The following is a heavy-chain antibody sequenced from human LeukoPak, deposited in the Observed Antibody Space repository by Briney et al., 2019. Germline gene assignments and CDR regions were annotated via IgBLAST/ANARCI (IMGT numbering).Heavy chain of an antibody. D-gene: IGHD3-10*01. CDR2: IYTSGST. Sequence: PSETLSLTCTVSGGSISSYYWSWIRQPAGKGLEWIGRIYTSGSTNYNPSLKSRVTMSVDTSKNQFSLKLSSVTAADTAVYYCARDAGFGELHDAFDIWGQGTMLTVSS. J-gene: IGHJ3*02. CDR3: ARDAGFGELHDAFDI. CDR1: GGSISSYY. V-gene: IGHV4-4*07.